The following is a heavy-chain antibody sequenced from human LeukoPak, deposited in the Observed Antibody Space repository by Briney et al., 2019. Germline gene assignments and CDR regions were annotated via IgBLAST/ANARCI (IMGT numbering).Heavy chain of an antibody. CDR2: ISSSSSYI. CDR3: ARSAYCGGDCYSRGYYFDY. V-gene: IGHV3-21*01. Sequence: GGSLRLSCAASGFTFSSYSMNWVRQAPGKGLEWVSSISSSSSYIYYADSVKGRFTISRDNAKNSLYLQMNSLRAEDTAVYYCARSAYCGGDCYSRGYYFDYWGQGTLITVSS. D-gene: IGHD2-21*02. CDR1: GFTFSSYS. J-gene: IGHJ4*02.